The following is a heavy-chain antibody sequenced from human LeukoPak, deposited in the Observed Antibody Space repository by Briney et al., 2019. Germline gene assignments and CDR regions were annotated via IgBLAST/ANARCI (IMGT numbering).Heavy chain of an antibody. CDR3: ARRVGYCSSTSCYEFDY. V-gene: IGHV4-39*01. CDR1: GGSISSSSFY. CDR2: IYYSGTT. J-gene: IGHJ4*02. D-gene: IGHD2-2*03. Sequence: PSETLSLTCTVSGGSISSSSFYWGWIRQPPGKGLEWIGSIYYSGTTYYNPSLKSRVTISVDTSKNQFSLKLGSVTAADTAVYYCARRVGYCSSTSCYEFDYWGQGTLVTVSS.